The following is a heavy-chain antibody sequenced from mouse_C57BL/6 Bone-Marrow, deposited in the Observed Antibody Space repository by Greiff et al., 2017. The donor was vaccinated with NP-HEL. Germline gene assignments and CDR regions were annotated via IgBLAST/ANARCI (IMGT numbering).Heavy chain of an antibody. CDR2: IRNKANGYTT. Sequence: DVHLVESGGGLVQPGGSLSLSCAASGFTFTDYYMSWVRQPPGKALEWLGFIRNKANGYTTEYSASVKGRFTISRDNSQSILYLQMNALRAEDSATYYCARYDWFAYWGQGTLVTVSA. CDR3: ARYDWFAY. J-gene: IGHJ3*01. CDR1: GFTFTDYY. V-gene: IGHV7-3*01.